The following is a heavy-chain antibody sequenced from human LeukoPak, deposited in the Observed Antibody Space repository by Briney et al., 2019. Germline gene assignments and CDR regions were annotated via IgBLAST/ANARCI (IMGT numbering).Heavy chain of an antibody. D-gene: IGHD3-22*01. CDR2: INPNSGGT. CDR3: ARVTPDDSSGYYIPDAFDI. V-gene: IGHV1-2*02. Sequence: VASVKVSCKASGYTFTGYYMHWVRQAPGQGLEWMGWINPNSGGTNYAQKFQGRVTMTRDTSISTAYMELSRLRSDDTAVYYCARVTPDDSSGYYIPDAFDIWGQGTMATVSS. CDR1: GYTFTGYY. J-gene: IGHJ3*02.